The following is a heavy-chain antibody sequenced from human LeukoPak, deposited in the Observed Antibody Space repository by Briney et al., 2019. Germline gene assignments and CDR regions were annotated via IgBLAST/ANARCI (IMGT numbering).Heavy chain of an antibody. CDR1: GFTFSDHY. CDR2: ISGSGGST. CDR3: ARRGAIY. Sequence: GGSLRLSCAASGFTFSDHYMDWVRQAPGKGLEWVSAISGSGGSTYYADSVKGRFTISRDNSKNTLYLQMNSLRAEDTAVYYCARRGAIYWGQGTLVTVSS. J-gene: IGHJ4*02. V-gene: IGHV3-23*01. D-gene: IGHD3-10*01.